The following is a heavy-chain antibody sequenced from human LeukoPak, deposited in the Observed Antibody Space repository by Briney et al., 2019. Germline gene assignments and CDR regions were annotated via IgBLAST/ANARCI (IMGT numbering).Heavy chain of an antibody. CDR3: ATPGIRDQYDFDR. D-gene: IGHD6-13*01. V-gene: IGHV3-74*03. CDR2: INPDGGSA. J-gene: IGHJ4*02. Sequence: GVSLRLSCAASRFTLSSYWMHWVRQAPGKGLVWVSRINPDGGSATYADSVKGRFTISRDNVKNTVYLQMNSLRAEDTAVYYCATPGIRDQYDFDRWGQGTLVIVSS. CDR1: RFTLSSYW.